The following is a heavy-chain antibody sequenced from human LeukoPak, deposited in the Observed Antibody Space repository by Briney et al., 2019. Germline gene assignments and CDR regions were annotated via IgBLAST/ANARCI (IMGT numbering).Heavy chain of an antibody. V-gene: IGHV1-2*04. CDR3: ARANALYCSSTTCLFDY. D-gene: IGHD2-2*01. Sequence: GASVKVSCKPSGYTFTGYYMHWVRQAPGQGLEWMGWINPNSGGTYSAQKVQGWVTMTRDTSISTAYMELSRLTSDDTAVYYCARANALYCSSTTCLFDYWGQGTLVTVSS. J-gene: IGHJ4*02. CDR1: GYTFTGYY. CDR2: INPNSGGT.